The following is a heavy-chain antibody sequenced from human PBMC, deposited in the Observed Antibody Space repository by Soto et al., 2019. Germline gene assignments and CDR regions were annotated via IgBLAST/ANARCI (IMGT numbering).Heavy chain of an antibody. CDR1: GFTFSSYA. J-gene: IGHJ4*02. CDR2: ISYDGSNK. D-gene: IGHD2-8*01. CDR3: ARGQGYCTNGVCYTDFDY. V-gene: IGHV3-30-3*01. Sequence: QVQLVESGGGVVQPGRSLRLSCAASGFTFSSYAMHWVRQAPGKGLEWVAVISYDGSNKYYADSVKGRFTISRDNSKHTLYLQMNSLRAEDTAVYYCARGQGYCTNGVCYTDFDYWGQGTLVTVSS.